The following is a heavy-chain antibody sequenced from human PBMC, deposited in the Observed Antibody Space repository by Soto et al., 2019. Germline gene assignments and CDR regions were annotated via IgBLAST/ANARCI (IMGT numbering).Heavy chain of an antibody. CDR3: ARLHVLRFLEGPRWFDP. V-gene: IGHV4-31*03. CDR1: GGSISSGGYY. CDR2: IYYSGST. Sequence: SETLSLTCTVSGGSISSGGYYWSWIRQHPGKGLEWIGYIYYSGSTYYNPSLKSRVTISVDTSKNQFSLKLSSVTAADTAVYYCARLHVLRFLEGPRWFDPWGQGTLVTVSS. J-gene: IGHJ5*02. D-gene: IGHD3-3*01.